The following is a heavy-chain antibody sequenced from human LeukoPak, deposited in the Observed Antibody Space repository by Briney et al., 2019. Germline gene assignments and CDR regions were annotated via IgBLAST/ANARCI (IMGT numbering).Heavy chain of an antibody. CDR3: ARELPREVTLAS. CDR1: EFDFFSYG. CDR2: IFTDGSTT. V-gene: IGHV3-74*01. J-gene: IGHJ5*01. D-gene: IGHD2-21*02. Sequence: GGSLRLSCVASEFDFFSYGMQWVRQAPGKGLVWVSRIFTDGSTTSYAESVKGRFTISRDNAKNTLYLEMKSLRVEDTAVYYCARELPREVTLASWGQGALVTVSP.